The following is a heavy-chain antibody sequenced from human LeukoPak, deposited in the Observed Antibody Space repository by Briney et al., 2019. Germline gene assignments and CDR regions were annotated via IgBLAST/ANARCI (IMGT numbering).Heavy chain of an antibody. V-gene: IGHV3-7*03. CDR1: GFTFSSYW. CDR3: VRDCHSSSLHRGYYYYYGMDV. CDR2: IKQDGSEK. Sequence: GGSLRLSCAASGFTFSSYWMSWVRQAPGKGLEWVAHIKQDGSEKYYVDSVKGRFTISRDNAKNSLYLQMNSLRAEDTAVYYCVRDCHSSSLHRGYYYYYGMDVWGQGTTVTVSS. D-gene: IGHD6-6*01. J-gene: IGHJ6*02.